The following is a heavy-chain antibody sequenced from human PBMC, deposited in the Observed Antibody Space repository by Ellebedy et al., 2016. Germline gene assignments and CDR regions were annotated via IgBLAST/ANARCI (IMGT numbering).Heavy chain of an antibody. D-gene: IGHD3-16*01. J-gene: IGHJ6*03. Sequence: SVKVSXXASGCTFSSYAISWVRQAPGQGLEWMGGIIPIFGTANYAQKFQGRVTITADESTSTAYMELSSLRSEDTAVYYCATARLGQLPNYYYYYMDVWGKGTTVTVSS. CDR1: GCTFSSYA. CDR3: ATARLGQLPNYYYYYMDV. CDR2: IIPIFGTA. V-gene: IGHV1-69*13.